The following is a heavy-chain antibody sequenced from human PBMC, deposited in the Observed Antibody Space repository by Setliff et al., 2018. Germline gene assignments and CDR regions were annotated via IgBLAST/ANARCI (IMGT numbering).Heavy chain of an antibody. Sequence: GGSLRLSCEGSQFTFSKYWMSWVRQAPGKGLEWVGFIRSKAYGGTTEYAASVKGRFTISRDDSKSIAYLQMNSLKTEDTAVYYCTRGRFDPWGQGTLVTVSS. CDR2: IRSKAYGGTT. CDR1: QFTFSKYW. J-gene: IGHJ5*02. V-gene: IGHV3-49*04. CDR3: TRGRFDP.